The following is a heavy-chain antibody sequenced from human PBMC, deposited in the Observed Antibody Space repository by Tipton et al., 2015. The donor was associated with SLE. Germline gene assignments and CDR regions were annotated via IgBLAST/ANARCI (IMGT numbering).Heavy chain of an antibody. CDR3: AREEGVGGFDY. Sequence: TLSLTCTVSGGSISSYYWSWIRQPPGKGRAWIGYIYYSGSTTYNPSLKSRVTISVDTSKNQFSLKLSSVTAADTAVYYCAREEGVGGFDYWGQGTLVTVSS. CDR2: IYYSGST. J-gene: IGHJ4*02. CDR1: GGSISSYY. V-gene: IGHV4-59*01. D-gene: IGHD1-26*01.